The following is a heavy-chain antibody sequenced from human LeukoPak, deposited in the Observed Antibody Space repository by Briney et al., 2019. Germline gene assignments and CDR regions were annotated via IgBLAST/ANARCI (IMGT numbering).Heavy chain of an antibody. V-gene: IGHV4-39*01. CDR3: ARQIQALWY. D-gene: IGHD2-21*01. J-gene: IGHJ4*02. CDR1: GASISSSNSN. Sequence: SSETLSLTCAVSGASISSSNSNWGWIRQPPGKGLEWIGSIYYSGRTDYNPSLKSRVTISVDVSKNHFSLKLSSVTAADTAVYYCARQIQALWYWGQGTLVTVSS. CDR2: IYYSGRT.